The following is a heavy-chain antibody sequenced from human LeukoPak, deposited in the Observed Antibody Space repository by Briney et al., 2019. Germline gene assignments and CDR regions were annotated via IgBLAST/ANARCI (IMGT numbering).Heavy chain of an antibody. V-gene: IGHV5-51*01. Sequence: GESLKISCQGSGHTFTSHWIGWVRQMPGKGLEWMGIIYPGDSDTKYSPSFRGQVTMSVDKSVSTAYLQWSSLKASDTATYYCVRLATLTTTDYWGQGTLVTVSS. CDR3: VRLATLTTTDY. J-gene: IGHJ4*02. D-gene: IGHD2-15*01. CDR1: GHTFTSHW. CDR2: IYPGDSDT.